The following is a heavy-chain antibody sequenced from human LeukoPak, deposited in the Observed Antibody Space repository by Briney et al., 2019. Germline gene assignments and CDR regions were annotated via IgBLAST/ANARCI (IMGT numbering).Heavy chain of an antibody. D-gene: IGHD2-2*01. CDR2: INPGGGST. Sequence: GASVKVSCKASGYTFTSYYMHWVRQAPGQGLEWMGIINPGGGSTSYAQKFQGRVTMTRDTSTSTVYMELSSLRSEDTAVYYCARASLDLRLGYWGQGTLVTVSS. V-gene: IGHV1-46*01. CDR1: GYTFTSYY. J-gene: IGHJ4*02. CDR3: ARASLDLRLGY.